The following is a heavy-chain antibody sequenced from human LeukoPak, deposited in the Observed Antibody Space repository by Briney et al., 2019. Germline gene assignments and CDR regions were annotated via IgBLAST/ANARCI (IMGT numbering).Heavy chain of an antibody. CDR3: ARLKYYYDSSGYYYAQPFDY. Sequence: QTLSLTCAISGDSVSSNSAAWNWIRQSPSRGLEWLGRTYYRSKWYYDYATSVKGRITINPDTSKNQFSLKLSSVTAADTAVYYCARLKYYYDSSGYYYAQPFDYWGQGTLVTVSS. V-gene: IGHV6-1*01. J-gene: IGHJ4*02. D-gene: IGHD3-22*01. CDR2: TYYRSKWYY. CDR1: GDSVSSNSAA.